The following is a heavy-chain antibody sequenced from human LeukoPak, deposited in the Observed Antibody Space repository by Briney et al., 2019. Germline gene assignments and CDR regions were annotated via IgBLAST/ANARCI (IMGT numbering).Heavy chain of an antibody. CDR3: ARWRDVGGLKHVDY. CDR1: GFTFSDYY. V-gene: IGHV3-11*01. CDR2: ISSSGTTI. J-gene: IGHJ4*02. D-gene: IGHD3-10*02. Sequence: GGSLRLSCAASGFTFSDYYMSWIRQAPGKGLEWVSYISSSGTTIYYADSVKGRFTISRDNAKNSLYLQMNSLRAEDTAVYYCARWRDVGGLKHVDYWGQGTLVTVSS.